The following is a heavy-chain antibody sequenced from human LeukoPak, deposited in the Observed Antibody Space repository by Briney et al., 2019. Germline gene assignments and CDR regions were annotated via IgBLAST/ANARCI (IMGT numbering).Heavy chain of an antibody. Sequence: GGSLRLSCAASGFTFSSYEMNWVRQAPGEGLQWVSDISSSGTTIYYADSVKGRFTISRDNAKNSPYLQMNSLRAEDTAVYYCARKYCSTTSCLFDNWGQGTLVTVSS. V-gene: IGHV3-48*03. CDR2: ISSSGTTI. CDR1: GFTFSSYE. CDR3: ARKYCSTTSCLFDN. D-gene: IGHD2-2*01. J-gene: IGHJ4*02.